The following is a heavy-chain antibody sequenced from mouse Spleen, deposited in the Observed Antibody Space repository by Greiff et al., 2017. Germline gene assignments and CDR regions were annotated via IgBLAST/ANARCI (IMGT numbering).Heavy chain of an antibody. V-gene: IGHV5-9*01. CDR3: ARLNWDGWYFDV. J-gene: IGHJ1*01. Sequence: DVMLVESGGGLVKPGGSLKLSCAASGFTFSSYTMSWVRQTPAKRLEWVATISSGGGNTYYPDSVKGRFTISRDNARNTLYLQMSSLRSEDTAMYYCARLNWDGWYFDVWGAGTTVTVSS. CDR1: GFTFSSYT. D-gene: IGHD4-1*01. CDR2: ISSGGGNT.